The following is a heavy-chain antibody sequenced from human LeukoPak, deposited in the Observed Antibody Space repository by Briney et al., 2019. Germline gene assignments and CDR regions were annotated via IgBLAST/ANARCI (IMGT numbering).Heavy chain of an antibody. D-gene: IGHD6-19*01. J-gene: IGHJ4*02. CDR1: GFTFSNYA. Sequence: SGGSLRLSCAASGFTFSNYAMSWVRQAPGKGLEWVANIKQDGSEKYYVDSVKGRFTISRDNAKNSLYLQMNSLRAEDTAVYFCARDTAVADYWGQGTLVTVSS. CDR2: IKQDGSEK. V-gene: IGHV3-7*01. CDR3: ARDTAVADY.